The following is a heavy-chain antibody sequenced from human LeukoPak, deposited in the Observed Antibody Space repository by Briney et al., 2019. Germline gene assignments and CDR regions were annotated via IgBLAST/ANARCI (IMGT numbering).Heavy chain of an antibody. D-gene: IGHD3-10*01. CDR1: GFTFSSYW. J-gene: IGHJ6*03. V-gene: IGHV3-7*01. CDR2: IKQDGSEK. CDR3: ARSVLKYYYGSGRSPMDV. Sequence: SGGSLRLSCAASGFTFSSYWMSWVRQAPGKGLEWVANIKQDGSEKYYVDSVKGRFTISRDNAKNSLYLQMNSLRAEDTAVYYCARSVLKYYYGSGRSPMDVWGKGTTVTISS.